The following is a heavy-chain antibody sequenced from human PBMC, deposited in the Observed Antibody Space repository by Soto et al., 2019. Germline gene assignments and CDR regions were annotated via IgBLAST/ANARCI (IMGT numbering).Heavy chain of an antibody. CDR3: ATWHEREHAYDV. Sequence: GGSLRLSCAASGITFSSYSMNWVRQAPGKGLEWVSYINSSNRTIYYADSVKGRFTISRDNAKKSLYLQMNDLRPADTAVYYCATWHEREHAYDVWGQGTTVTVSS. CDR1: GITFSSYS. V-gene: IGHV3-48*01. CDR2: INSSNRTI. D-gene: IGHD1-1*01. J-gene: IGHJ3*01.